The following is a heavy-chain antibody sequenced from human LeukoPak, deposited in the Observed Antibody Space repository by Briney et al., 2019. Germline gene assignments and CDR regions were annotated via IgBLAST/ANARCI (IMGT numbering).Heavy chain of an antibody. D-gene: IGHD3-9*01. CDR2: IIPIFGTA. CDR1: GGTFSSYA. CDR3: AEGYDILTESSYYYYGMDV. J-gene: IGHJ6*02. Sequence: VASVKVSCKASGGTFSSYAISWVRQAPGQGLEWMGGIIPIFGTANYAQKFQGRVTITADESTSTAYMELSSLRSEDTAVYYCAEGYDILTESSYYYYGMDVWGQGTTVTVSS. V-gene: IGHV1-69*13.